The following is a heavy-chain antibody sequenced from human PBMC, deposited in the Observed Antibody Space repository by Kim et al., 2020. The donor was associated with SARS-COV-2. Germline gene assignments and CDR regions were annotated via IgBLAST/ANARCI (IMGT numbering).Heavy chain of an antibody. D-gene: IGHD3-10*01. CDR3: ASCGIWFGELLPTFDY. CDR2: INSGGTT. CDR1: GFTVSSNY. Sequence: GGSLRLSCAASGFTVSSNYMSWVRQAPGKGLEWVSVINSGGTTYYAGSVKGRFTISRDNSKNTLYLQMNSLRAEDTAVYYCASCGIWFGELLPTFDYWGQGTLVTVSS. J-gene: IGHJ4*02. V-gene: IGHV3-66*01.